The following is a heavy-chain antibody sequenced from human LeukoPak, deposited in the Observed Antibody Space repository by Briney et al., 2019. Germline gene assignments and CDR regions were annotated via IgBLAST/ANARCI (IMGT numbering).Heavy chain of an antibody. V-gene: IGHV3-9*01. Sequence: PGRSLRLSCAASGFTFDDYAMHRVRHAPGKGLEWVSGISWNSGSIGYADSVKGRFTISRDNAKNSLYLQMNSLRAEDTALYYCAKDYYGSGSYSRVDVWGQGTTVTVSS. D-gene: IGHD3-10*01. CDR1: GFTFDDYA. J-gene: IGHJ6*02. CDR3: AKDYYGSGSYSRVDV. CDR2: ISWNSGSI.